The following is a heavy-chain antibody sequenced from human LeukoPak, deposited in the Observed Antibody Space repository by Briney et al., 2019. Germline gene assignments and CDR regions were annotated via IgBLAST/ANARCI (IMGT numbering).Heavy chain of an antibody. V-gene: IGHV4-30-2*01. Sequence: SQTLSLTCTVSGGSISSGGYYWSWIRQPPGKGLEWIGYIYHSGSTYYNPSLKSRVTISVDRSKNQFSLKLSSVTAADTAVYYCARDTSYSKHPRSTRDGPSLYSQHWGQGTLVTVSS. D-gene: IGHD4-11*01. CDR2: IYHSGST. CDR1: GGSISSGGYY. J-gene: IGHJ1*01. CDR3: ARDTSYSKHPRSTRDGPSLYSQH.